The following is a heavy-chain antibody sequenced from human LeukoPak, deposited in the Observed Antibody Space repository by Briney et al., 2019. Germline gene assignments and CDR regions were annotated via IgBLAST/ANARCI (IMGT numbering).Heavy chain of an antibody. V-gene: IGHV3-23*01. CDR3: AKAPRGYYYDSCGYSDY. CDR1: GVTFNSYA. Sequence: GGSLRLSCVVSGVTFNSYAMNWVRQAPGKGLEWISGISGTGSSKYYAESVKGRFTISRDNSKKTLYLQMNSLRVEDTAIYYCAKAPRGYYYDSCGYSDYWGQGTLVTVSS. D-gene: IGHD3-22*01. J-gene: IGHJ4*02. CDR2: ISGTGSSK.